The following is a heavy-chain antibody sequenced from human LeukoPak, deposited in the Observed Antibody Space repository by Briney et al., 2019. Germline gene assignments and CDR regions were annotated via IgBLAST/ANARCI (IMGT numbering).Heavy chain of an antibody. V-gene: IGHV3-48*01. CDR1: GYTFSTYS. J-gene: IGHJ3*02. D-gene: IGHD1-7*01. Sequence: PGGSLRLSCAASGYTFSTYSMNWVRQAPGKGLEWVSYISSDSTTIYYADSVKGRFTISRDNAKNSLYLQMNSLRAEDTAVYYCARDGRLELRFWPGVDAFDIWGQGTMVTVSS. CDR2: ISSDSTTI. CDR3: ARDGRLELRFWPGVDAFDI.